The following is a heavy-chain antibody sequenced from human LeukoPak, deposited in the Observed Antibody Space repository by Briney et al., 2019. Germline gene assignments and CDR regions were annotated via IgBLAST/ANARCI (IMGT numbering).Heavy chain of an antibody. CDR1: GFIVSDDY. D-gene: IGHD2-8*02. J-gene: IGHJ4*02. CDR3: ASGGKYCTGGACYGD. V-gene: IGHV3-53*01. Sequence: PGGSLRLFCAASGFIVSDDYISWVRQTPGKGLEWVSVIYSGGATFYADSVKGRFTISRDNSKNTVHLQMNSLRAEDTAVYYCASGGKYCTGGACYGDWGQGTLVTVSS. CDR2: IYSGGAT.